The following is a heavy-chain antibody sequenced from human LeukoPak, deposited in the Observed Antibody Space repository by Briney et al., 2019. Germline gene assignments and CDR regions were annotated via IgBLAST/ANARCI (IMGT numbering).Heavy chain of an antibody. Sequence: PGRSLRLSCAASGFIFSSYGMHWVRQAPGKGLEWVAVISYDGSNKYYADSVKGRFTISRDNSKNTLYLQMNSLRAEDMAVYYCAKDVGYCSSTSCYGPWGQGTLVTVSS. J-gene: IGHJ4*02. D-gene: IGHD2-2*01. CDR1: GFIFSSYG. V-gene: IGHV3-30*18. CDR3: AKDVGYCSSTSCYGP. CDR2: ISYDGSNK.